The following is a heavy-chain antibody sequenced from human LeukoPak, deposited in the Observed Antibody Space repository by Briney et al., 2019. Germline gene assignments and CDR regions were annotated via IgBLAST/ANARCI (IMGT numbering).Heavy chain of an antibody. CDR3: SREYYDNSGYRFDY. CDR1: GFTFSNYW. CDR2: INSDATST. D-gene: IGHD3-22*01. J-gene: IGHJ4*02. Sequence: AGGSLRLSCAASGFTFSNYWMYWVRQPPGTGLVWVSRINSDATSTSYADSVKGRFTISRDNAKNTLYLQTNSLRAEDTAVYYCSREYYDNSGYRFDYWGQGTLVTVSS. V-gene: IGHV3-74*01.